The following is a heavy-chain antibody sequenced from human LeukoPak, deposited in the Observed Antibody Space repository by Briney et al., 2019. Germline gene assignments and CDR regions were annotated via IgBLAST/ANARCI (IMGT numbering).Heavy chain of an antibody. CDR3: AKDASYYDFLSDYYGY. Sequence: GGSLRLSCAASGFTFSSYAMSWVRQAPGKGLELVSGLSGSGDSTYYADSVKGRFTISRDNSKNTVYLQMNSLRAEDTAVYYCAKDASYYDFLSDYYGYWGQGSLVTVSS. CDR2: LSGSGDST. J-gene: IGHJ4*02. CDR1: GFTFSSYA. V-gene: IGHV3-23*01. D-gene: IGHD3-3*01.